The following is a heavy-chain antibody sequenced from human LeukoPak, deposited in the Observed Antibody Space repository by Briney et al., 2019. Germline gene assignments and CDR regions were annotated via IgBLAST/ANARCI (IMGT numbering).Heavy chain of an antibody. CDR3: ARDKDRNFDY. CDR2: IKQDGSEK. V-gene: IGHV3-7*01. CDR1: GFSISRYW. Sequence: GGSLRLSCAASGFSISRYWMSWVRQVPGKGLEWLANIKQDGSEKYYVDSVKGRFTISRDNAENSLYLQMNSLTAEDTAVYYCARDKDRNFDYWGQGTLVTVSS. J-gene: IGHJ4*02.